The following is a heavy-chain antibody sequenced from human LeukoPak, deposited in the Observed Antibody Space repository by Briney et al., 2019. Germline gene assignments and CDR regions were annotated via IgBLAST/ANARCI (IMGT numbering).Heavy chain of an antibody. V-gene: IGHV4-39*01. CDR1: GGSISSSSYY. D-gene: IGHD2-15*01. CDR3: ARLVVVVAATRSDAFDI. CDR2: IYYSGST. J-gene: IGHJ3*02. Sequence: SETLSLTCTVSGGSISSSSYYWGWIRQPPGKGLEWIGSIYYSGSTCYNPSLKSRVTISVDTSKNQFSLKLSSVTAADTAVYYCARLVVVVAATRSDAFDIWGQGTMVTVSS.